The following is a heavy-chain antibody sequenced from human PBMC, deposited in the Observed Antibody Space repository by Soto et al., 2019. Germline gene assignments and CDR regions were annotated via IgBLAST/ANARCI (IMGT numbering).Heavy chain of an antibody. CDR1: GIAFSSCW. CDR2: IKSKTDGGTT. J-gene: IGHJ4*01. V-gene: IGHV3-15*07. CDR3: TTDSYSTIIIVRFDY. D-gene: IGHD3-22*01. Sequence: PGGSLRLSCAASGIAFSSCWMHWVRQAPGKGLEWVGRIKSKTDGGTTDYAEPVKGRFAISRDDSNNMVYLQMNSLKIEDTAVYYCTTDSYSTIIIVRFDYWGHGTLVTVSS.